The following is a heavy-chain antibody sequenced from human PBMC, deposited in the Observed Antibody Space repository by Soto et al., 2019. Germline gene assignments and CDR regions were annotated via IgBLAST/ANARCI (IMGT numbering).Heavy chain of an antibody. D-gene: IGHD2-21*02. CDR2: IYYSGST. CDR3: ARGLDGGNSAWFDP. Sequence: QVQLQESGPGLVKPSQTLSLTCTVSGGSISSGGYYWSWIRQHPGKGLEWIGYIYYSGSTYYNPSLKSRVTISADTSKNQFSLKLSSVTAADTAVYYCARGLDGGNSAWFDPWGQGTLVTVSS. J-gene: IGHJ5*02. V-gene: IGHV4-31*03. CDR1: GGSISSGGYY.